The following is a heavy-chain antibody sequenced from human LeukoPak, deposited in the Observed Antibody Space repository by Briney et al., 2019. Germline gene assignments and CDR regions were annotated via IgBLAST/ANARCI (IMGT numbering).Heavy chain of an antibody. Sequence: GASVKVSCKVSGYTLTELSMHWVRQAPGKGLEWMGGFDPEDGETIYAQKFQGRVTMTEDTSTDTAYMELSSLRSEDTAVYYCATQLAAAGTFDYWGQGTLVTVSS. V-gene: IGHV1-24*01. CDR3: ATQLAAAGTFDY. CDR2: FDPEDGET. D-gene: IGHD6-13*01. J-gene: IGHJ4*02. CDR1: GYTLTELS.